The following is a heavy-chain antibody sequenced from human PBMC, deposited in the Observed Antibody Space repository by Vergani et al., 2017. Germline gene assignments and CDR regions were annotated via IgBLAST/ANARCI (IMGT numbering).Heavy chain of an antibody. CDR2: ISSSGSTI. Sequence: EVQLLESGGGLVQPGGSLRLSCAASGFTFSSYSMNWVRQPPGKGLEWVSYISSSGSTIYYADSVKGRFTISRDNAKKSLYLQMNSLSAEDTAVYYWGRAEGVDNWFDPWGQGTLVTVSS. CDR3: GRAEGVDNWFDP. D-gene: IGHD3-16*01. V-gene: IGHV3-48*04. CDR1: GFTFSSYS. J-gene: IGHJ5*02.